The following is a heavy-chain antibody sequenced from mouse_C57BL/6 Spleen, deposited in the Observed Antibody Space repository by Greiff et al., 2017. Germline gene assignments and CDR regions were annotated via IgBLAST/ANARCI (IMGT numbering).Heavy chain of an antibody. V-gene: IGHV1-82*01. J-gene: IGHJ3*01. D-gene: IGHD2-4*01. Sequence: QVQLQQSGPELVKPGASVKISCKASGYAFSSSWMNWVKQRPGKGLEWIGRIYPGDGDTNYNGKFKGKATLTADKSSSTAYMQLSSLTSEDSAVYFCARFPYDYSWFAYWGKGTLVTVSA. CDR3: ARFPYDYSWFAY. CDR2: IYPGDGDT. CDR1: GYAFSSSW.